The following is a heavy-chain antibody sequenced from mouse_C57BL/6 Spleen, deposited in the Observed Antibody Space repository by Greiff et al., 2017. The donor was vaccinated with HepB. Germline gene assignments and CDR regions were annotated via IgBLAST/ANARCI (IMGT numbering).Heavy chain of an antibody. J-gene: IGHJ3*01. CDR2: INPSNGGT. V-gene: IGHV1-53*01. Sequence: QVQLQQPGTELVKPGASVKLSCKASGYTFTSYWMHWVKQRPGQGLEWIGNINPSNGGTNYNEKFKSKATLTGDKSSSTAYMQLSCLTSEDSAVYYSAMSESNYERAWIAYWGQGTLVTVSA. CDR1: GYTFTSYW. D-gene: IGHD2-5*01. CDR3: AMSESNYERAWIAY.